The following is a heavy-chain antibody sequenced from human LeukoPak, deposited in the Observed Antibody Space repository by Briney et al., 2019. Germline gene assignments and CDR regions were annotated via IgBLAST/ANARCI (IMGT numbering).Heavy chain of an antibody. CDR3: ARGADSSGYYSIFYFDY. CDR2: IYYSGST. Sequence: SETLSLTCTVSGGSIATGGYYWNWIRQHPGKGLEWIGYIYYSGSTYYNPSLKSRLTISVDTSKNQFSLKLSSVTAADTAVYHCARGADSSGYYSIFYFDYWGQGTLVTVSS. J-gene: IGHJ4*02. CDR1: GGSIATGGYY. D-gene: IGHD3-22*01. V-gene: IGHV4-31*03.